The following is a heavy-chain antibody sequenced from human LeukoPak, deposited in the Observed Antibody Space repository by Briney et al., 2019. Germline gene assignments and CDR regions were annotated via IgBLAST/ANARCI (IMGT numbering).Heavy chain of an antibody. CDR1: GFTFRSYW. D-gene: IGHD2-2*02. Sequence: PGGSLRLSCAASGFTFRSYWMHWVRQAPGKGLVWVSRINSDGSSTNYVDSVKGRFTISRDNAKNTLYLHMNSLRAEDTAVYYCARPCSSNSCYSCDYWGHGTLVTVSS. CDR2: INSDGSST. V-gene: IGHV3-74*01. J-gene: IGHJ4*01. CDR3: ARPCSSNSCYSCDY.